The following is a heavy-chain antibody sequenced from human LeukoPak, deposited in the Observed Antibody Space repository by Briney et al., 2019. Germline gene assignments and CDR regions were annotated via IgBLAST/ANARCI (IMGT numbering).Heavy chain of an antibody. J-gene: IGHJ4*02. CDR3: AKGYFGSGSPDYFDY. V-gene: IGHV3-30*18. CDR2: LTYDGTNE. D-gene: IGHD3-10*01. Sequence: GGSLRLSCAASGFTFGDYGMHWVRQAPGKGLEWLTLLTYDGTNEYYADSVKGRFDISRDNSKNTLFLQMNSLRPEDTAVYYCAKGYFGSGSPDYFDYWGQGTLVTVSS. CDR1: GFTFGDYG.